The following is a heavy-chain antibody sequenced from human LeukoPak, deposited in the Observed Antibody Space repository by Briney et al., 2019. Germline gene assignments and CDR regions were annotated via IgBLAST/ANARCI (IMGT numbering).Heavy chain of an antibody. J-gene: IGHJ4*02. CDR2: IYTSGST. V-gene: IGHV3-53*01. Sequence: GGSLRLSCAASGFTLINNYISWVRQAPGKGLEWVSLIYTSGSTYYADSVKGRFTISRDNSKNTLYLQMNSLRTEDTAIYYCAKKGLVGATDLRAFDYWGQGILVTVSS. CDR1: GFTLINNY. D-gene: IGHD1-26*01. CDR3: AKKGLVGATDLRAFDY.